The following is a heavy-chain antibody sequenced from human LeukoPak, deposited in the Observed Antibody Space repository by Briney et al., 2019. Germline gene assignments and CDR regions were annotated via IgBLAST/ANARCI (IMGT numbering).Heavy chain of an antibody. J-gene: IGHJ3*02. CDR2: IYPGDSDT. Sequence: GESLKISCKGSGYSFTSYWIGWVRQMPGKGLEWMGIIYPGDSDTRYSPSFQGQVTISADKSISTAYLQWSSLKASDTAMYYCASYDSSGYSPDAFDIWGQGTMVTVSS. CDR3: ASYDSSGYSPDAFDI. V-gene: IGHV5-51*01. D-gene: IGHD3-22*01. CDR1: GYSFTSYW.